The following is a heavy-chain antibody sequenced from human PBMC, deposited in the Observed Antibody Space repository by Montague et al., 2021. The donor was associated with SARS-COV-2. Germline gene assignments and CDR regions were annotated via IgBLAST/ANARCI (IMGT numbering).Heavy chain of an antibody. J-gene: IGHJ4*02. D-gene: IGHD6-13*01. V-gene: IGHV6-1*01. CDR1: GDSVSSNSAT. CDR2: TYYISMWKS. CDR3: VRGIEAAGSYDY. Sequence: CAISGDSVSSNSATWNWIRQSPSRGLEWLGRTYYISMWKSDYARAVKSRIAINPDTSKNQFSLQLSSVTPEDTALYYCVRGIEAAGSYDYWGQGTLVTVSS.